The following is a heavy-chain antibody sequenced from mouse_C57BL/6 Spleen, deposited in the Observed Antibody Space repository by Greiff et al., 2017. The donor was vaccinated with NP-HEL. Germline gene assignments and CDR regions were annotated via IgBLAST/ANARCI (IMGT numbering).Heavy chain of an antibody. V-gene: IGHV1-64*01. CDR2: IHPNSGST. J-gene: IGHJ1*03. Sequence: QVQLQQPGAELVKPGASVKLSCKASGYTFTSYWMHWVKQRPGQGLEWIGMIHPNSGSTNYNEKFKSKATLTVDESSSTAYMQLSSLTSEDSAVYYCARPSYDGYPRLDVWGTGTTVTVSS. D-gene: IGHD2-3*01. CDR3: ARPSYDGYPRLDV. CDR1: GYTFTSYW.